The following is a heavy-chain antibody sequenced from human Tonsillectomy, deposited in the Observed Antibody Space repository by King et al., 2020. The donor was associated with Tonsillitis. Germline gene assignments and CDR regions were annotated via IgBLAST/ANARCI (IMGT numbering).Heavy chain of an antibody. Sequence: IHCVRQAPGKGLEWVTLISSDGSKKYYADSVKGRFTISRDNSRDNSKNTLYLQMNSLRAEDTAVYYCSSWRFCMDVWCQGTTVTVSS. V-gene: IGHV3-30*04. CDR2: ISSDGSKK. J-gene: IGHJ6*02. D-gene: IGHD3-10*01. CDR3: SSWRFCMDV.